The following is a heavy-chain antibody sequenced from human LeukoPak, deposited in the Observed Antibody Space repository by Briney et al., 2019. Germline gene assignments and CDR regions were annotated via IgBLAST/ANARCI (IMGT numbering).Heavy chain of an antibody. CDR1: GGTFSSYA. CDR3: ARVIVKWELLRYYYYYYMDV. Sequence: SVKVSCKASGGTFSSYAISRVRQAPGQGLEWMGGIIPIFGTANYAQKFQGRVTITADESTSTAYMELSSLRSEDTAVYYCARVIVKWELLRYYYYYYMDVWGKGTTVTVSS. CDR2: IIPIFGTA. D-gene: IGHD1-26*01. V-gene: IGHV1-69*13. J-gene: IGHJ6*03.